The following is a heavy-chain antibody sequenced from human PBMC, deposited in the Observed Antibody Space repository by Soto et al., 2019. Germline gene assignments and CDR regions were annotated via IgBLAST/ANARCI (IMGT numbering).Heavy chain of an antibody. V-gene: IGHV3-48*02. CDR3: ARDRGYTYGFDF. Sequence: HPGGSLRLSCAASGLTFTSYSMNWVRQAPGKGLEWVSFIHSSSSTIYYADSVKGRITISRDNAKNSLYLQMNSLRDEDTAVYYCARDRGYTYGFDFWGQGALVTVSS. D-gene: IGHD5-18*01. J-gene: IGHJ4*02. CDR2: IHSSSSTI. CDR1: GLTFTSYS.